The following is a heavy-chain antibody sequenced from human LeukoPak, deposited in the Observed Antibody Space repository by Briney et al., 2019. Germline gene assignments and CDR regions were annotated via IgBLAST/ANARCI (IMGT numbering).Heavy chain of an antibody. D-gene: IGHD6-13*01. J-gene: IGHJ4*02. CDR2: IIPIFGTA. CDR3: GRETIAATGTSVFFDY. V-gene: IGHV1-69*13. Sequence: GASVKVSCKASGGTFSSYAISWVRQAPGQGLEWMGGIIPIFGTANYAQKFQGRVTITADESTSTAYMELSSLRSEDTAVYYCGRETIAATGTSVFFDYWGQGTLVTVSS. CDR1: GGTFSSYA.